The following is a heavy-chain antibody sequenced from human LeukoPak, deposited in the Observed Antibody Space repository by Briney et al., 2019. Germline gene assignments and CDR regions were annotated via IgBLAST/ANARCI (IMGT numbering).Heavy chain of an antibody. CDR2: FDPEDGET. D-gene: IGHD3-22*01. V-gene: IGHV1-24*01. CDR3: ATFPRYYYDSSGYYYFDY. CDR1: GYTLTELS. J-gene: IGHJ4*02. Sequence: ASVTVSCKVSGYTLTELSMHWVRQAPGKGLEWMGGFDPEDGETIYAQKFQGRVTMAEDTSTDTAYMELSSLRSEDTAVYYCATFPRYYYDSSGYYYFDYWGQGTLVTVSS.